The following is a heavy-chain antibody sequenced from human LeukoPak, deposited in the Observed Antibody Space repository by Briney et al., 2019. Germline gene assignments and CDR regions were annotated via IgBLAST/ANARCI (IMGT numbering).Heavy chain of an antibody. CDR2: ISSSSSYI. CDR1: GFTFSSYS. J-gene: IGHJ4*02. Sequence: GGSLRLSCAASGFTFSSYSMNWVRQAPGEGLEWVSSISSSSSYIYYADSVKGRFTISRDNAKNSLYLQMNSLRAEDTALYYCATDKEHSDIVWGTFDYWGQGTLVTVSS. V-gene: IGHV3-21*04. D-gene: IGHD3-16*01. CDR3: ATDKEHSDIVWGTFDY.